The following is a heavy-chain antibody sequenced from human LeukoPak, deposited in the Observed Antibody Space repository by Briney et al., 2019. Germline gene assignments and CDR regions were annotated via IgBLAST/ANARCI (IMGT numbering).Heavy chain of an antibody. Sequence: GESLKISCKGSGYTFTNYWIGWVRQMPGKGLEWMGIIYPGDSDTRYSPSFQGQVTFSADKSISTAYLQWSSLKASDTAMYYCARHWLEMGEYDYVWGTAGAFDIWGQGTMVTVSS. J-gene: IGHJ3*02. D-gene: IGHD3-16*01. CDR2: IYPGDSDT. V-gene: IGHV5-51*01. CDR1: GYTFTNYW. CDR3: ARHWLEMGEYDYVWGTAGAFDI.